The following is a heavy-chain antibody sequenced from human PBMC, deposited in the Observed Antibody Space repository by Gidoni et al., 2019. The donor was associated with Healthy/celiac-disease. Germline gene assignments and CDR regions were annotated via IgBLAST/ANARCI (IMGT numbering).Heavy chain of an antibody. CDR1: GFTFSSYS. J-gene: IGHJ1*01. D-gene: IGHD3-22*01. V-gene: IGHV3-48*01. CDR3: AREYYYDSSGYLSEYFQH. CDR2: ISGSSSTI. Sequence: EVQLVESGGGLVQPGGSLRLSCAASGFTFSSYSMNWVRQAPGKGLEWVSYISGSSSTIYYADSVKGRFTISRDNAKNSLYLQMNSLRAEDTAVYYCAREYYYDSSGYLSEYFQHWGQGTLVTVSS.